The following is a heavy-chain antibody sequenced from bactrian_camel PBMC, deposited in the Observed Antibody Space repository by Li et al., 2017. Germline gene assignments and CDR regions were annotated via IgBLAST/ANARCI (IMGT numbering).Heavy chain of an antibody. J-gene: IGHJ4*01. D-gene: IGHD3*01. CDR1: RYQLSKYC. CDR2: RYTGKGSA. V-gene: IGHV3S54*01. Sequence: HVQLVESGGGSVQAGGSLKLSCAMSRYQLSKYCLGWFRQAPGKEREAVAARYTGKGSAYYADSVKGRFTITQDNAKNTIYLQMNSLTPEDTAMYYCAAGTRIIVGDYCDDITAWAQGTQVTVSS. CDR3: AAGTRIIVGDYCDDITA.